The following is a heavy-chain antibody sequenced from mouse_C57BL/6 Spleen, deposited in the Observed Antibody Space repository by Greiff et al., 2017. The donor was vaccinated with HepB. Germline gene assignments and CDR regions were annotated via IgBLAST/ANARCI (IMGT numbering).Heavy chain of an antibody. J-gene: IGHJ1*03. CDR3: ASKVPLYYGSSYGYFDV. CDR2: IYPGDGDT. V-gene: IGHV1-82*01. D-gene: IGHD1-1*01. Sequence: QVHVKQSGPELVKPGASVKISCKASGYAFSSSWMNWVKQRPGKGLEWIGRIYPGDGDTNYNGKFKGKATLTADKSSSTAYMQLSSLTSEDSAVYFCASKVPLYYGSSYGYFDVWGTGTTVTVSS. CDR1: GYAFSSSW.